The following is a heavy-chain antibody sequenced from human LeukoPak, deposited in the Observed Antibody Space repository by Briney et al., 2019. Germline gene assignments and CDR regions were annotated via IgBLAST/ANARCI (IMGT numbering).Heavy chain of an antibody. CDR2: IGSDGSTI. V-gene: IGHV3-48*03. Sequence: GGSLRLSCAASGLTFSSYEMHWVRQAPGKGLEWLSYIGSDGSTIYYADSVKGRFTISRDNTENSLYLQMNNLRAEHTAVYHCAGDSSAWGIAGFDYWGQGTLVTVSS. CDR1: GLTFSSYE. J-gene: IGHJ4*02. CDR3: AGDSSAWGIAGFDY. D-gene: IGHD3-22*01.